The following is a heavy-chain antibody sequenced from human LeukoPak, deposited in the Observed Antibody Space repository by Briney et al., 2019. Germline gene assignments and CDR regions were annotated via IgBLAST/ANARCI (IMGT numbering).Heavy chain of an antibody. CDR3: ARVGDTASLAWFDY. D-gene: IGHD5-18*01. CDR2: IYHSGST. CDR1: GYSISSGYY. Sequence: PSETLSLTCTVSGYSISSGYYWGWIRQPPGKGLEWIGSIYHSGSTYYNPSLKSRVTISVDTSENQFSLKLSSVTAADTAVYYCARVGDTASLAWFDYWGQGTLVTVSS. V-gene: IGHV4-38-2*02. J-gene: IGHJ4*02.